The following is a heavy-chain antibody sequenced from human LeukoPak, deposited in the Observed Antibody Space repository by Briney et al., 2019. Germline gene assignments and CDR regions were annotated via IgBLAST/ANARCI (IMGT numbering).Heavy chain of an antibody. CDR3: ARDYDFWSGYSDAFDI. V-gene: IGHV1-18*01. D-gene: IGHD3-3*01. CDR1: GYTFSNYG. J-gene: IGHJ3*02. CDR2: ISSYNDNT. Sequence: GASVKVSCKASGYTFSNYGISWVRQAPGQGLEWMGWISSYNDNTNYAQKLQGRVTMTTDTSTSTAYMELRSLRSDDTAVYYCARDYDFWSGYSDAFDIWGQGTMVTVSS.